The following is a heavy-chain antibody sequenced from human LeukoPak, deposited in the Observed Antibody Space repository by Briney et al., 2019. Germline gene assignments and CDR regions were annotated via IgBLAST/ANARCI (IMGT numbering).Heavy chain of an antibody. CDR3: ARHDDYGDYEGEGGFDY. CDR2: IYPGDSDT. CDR1: GCSFTSYW. Sequence: GESLKISCKGSGCSFTSYWIGWVRQMPGKGLEWMGIIYPGDSDTRYSPSFQGQVTISADKSISTAYLQWSSLKASDTAMYYCARHDDYGDYEGEGGFDYWGQGTLVTVSS. V-gene: IGHV5-51*01. D-gene: IGHD4-17*01. J-gene: IGHJ4*02.